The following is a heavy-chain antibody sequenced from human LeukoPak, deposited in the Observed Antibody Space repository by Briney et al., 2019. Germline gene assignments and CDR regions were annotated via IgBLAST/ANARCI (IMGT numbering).Heavy chain of an antibody. CDR3: ARDLSEYGWFGELYY. D-gene: IGHD3-10*01. Sequence: GGTLRLSCAASGFTFSSYWMHWVRQAPGKGLVWVSRINSDGSTTSYADSVKGRFTIFRDNAKNTLYLQMNSLRAEDTAVYYCARDLSEYGWFGELYYWGQGTLVTVSS. CDR1: GFTFSSYW. V-gene: IGHV3-74*01. J-gene: IGHJ4*02. CDR2: INSDGSTT.